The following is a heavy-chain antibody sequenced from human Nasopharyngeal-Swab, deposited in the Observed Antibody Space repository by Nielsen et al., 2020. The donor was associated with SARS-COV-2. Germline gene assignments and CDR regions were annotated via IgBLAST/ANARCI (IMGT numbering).Heavy chain of an antibody. D-gene: IGHD2-2*01. CDR1: GGSVSSGSYY. J-gene: IGHJ3*02. V-gene: IGHV4-61*01. CDR3: ARDPLVPAASDAFDI. Sequence: SETLSLTCTVSGGSVSSGSYYWSWIRQPPGKGLEWIGYIYYSGSTNYNPSLKSRVTISVDTSKNQISLKLSSVTAADTAVYYCARDPLVPAASDAFDIWGQGTMVTVSS. CDR2: IYYSGST.